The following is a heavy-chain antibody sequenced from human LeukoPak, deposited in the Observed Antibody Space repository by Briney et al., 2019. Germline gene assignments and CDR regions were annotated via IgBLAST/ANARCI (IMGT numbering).Heavy chain of an antibody. CDR3: AASNYYGSGSYYNDEYYFDY. CDR2: MNPNSGNT. J-gene: IGHJ4*02. V-gene: IGHV1-8*01. D-gene: IGHD3-10*01. Sequence: ASVKVSCKASGYTFTSYDINWMRQATGQGLEWMGWMNPNSGNTGYAQKFQGRVTMTRNTSISTAYMELSSLRSEDTAVYYCAASNYYGSGSYYNDEYYFDYWGQGTLVTVSS. CDR1: GYTFTSYD.